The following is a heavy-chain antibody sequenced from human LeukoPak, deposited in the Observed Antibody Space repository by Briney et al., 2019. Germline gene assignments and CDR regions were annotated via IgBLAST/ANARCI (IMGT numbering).Heavy chain of an antibody. CDR2: ISGDGTAR. J-gene: IGHJ5*02. D-gene: IGHD3-10*01. CDR3: VRGRGSFGWFDP. V-gene: IGHV3-74*01. Sequence: GGSLRLSCAASGFTSSSYWMHWVRQVPGKGLVWVSRISGDGTARNYADSVKGRFTISRDDAKNTVDLQMNSLRGEDTAVYYCVRGRGSFGWFDPWGQGTLVTVSS. CDR1: GFTSSSYW.